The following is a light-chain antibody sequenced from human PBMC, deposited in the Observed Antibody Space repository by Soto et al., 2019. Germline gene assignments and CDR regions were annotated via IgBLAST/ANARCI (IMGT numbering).Light chain of an antibody. V-gene: IGKV3-15*01. Sequence: EIVMTQSPAPLSVHLGDRVTLSCRASQSVRSDLAWYQQKPRQAPRLLIYGGFIRDADIPARFSGSGSGTEFTHTISTLQSEDFAVYYCQQYTDWPPTTFGQGTRLEPK. J-gene: IGKJ5*01. CDR1: QSVRSD. CDR2: GGF. CDR3: QQYTDWPPTT.